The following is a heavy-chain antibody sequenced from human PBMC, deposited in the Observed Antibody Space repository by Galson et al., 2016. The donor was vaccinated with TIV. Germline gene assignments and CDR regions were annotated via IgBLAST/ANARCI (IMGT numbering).Heavy chain of an antibody. V-gene: IGHV6-1*01. Sequence: AISGDSVSSTSAAWNWIRQSPSRGLEWLGRTYYRYTWYNDYAASLKRRITINPDTSKNQFSLQLTSVTPEDAAVYYCARGAPSVFGVIMTLDYWGQGTLVTVSS. J-gene: IGHJ4*02. CDR1: GDSVSSTSAA. CDR2: TYYRYTWYN. CDR3: ARGAPSVFGVIMTLDY. D-gene: IGHD3-3*01.